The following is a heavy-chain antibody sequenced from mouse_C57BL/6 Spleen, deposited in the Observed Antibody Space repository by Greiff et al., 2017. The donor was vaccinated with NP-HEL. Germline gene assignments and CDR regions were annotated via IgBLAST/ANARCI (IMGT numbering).Heavy chain of an antibody. CDR1: GYTFTDYE. J-gene: IGHJ4*01. CDR2: IDPETGGT. D-gene: IGHD1-1*01. Sequence: VQLQESGAELVRPGASVTLSCKASGYTFTDYEMHWVKQTPVHGLEWIGAIDPETGGTAYNQKFKGKAILTADTSASTAYMELRSLTSDDSAVYYCTRYGAPHYYAMDYWGQGTSVTVSS. V-gene: IGHV1-15*01. CDR3: TRYGAPHYYAMDY.